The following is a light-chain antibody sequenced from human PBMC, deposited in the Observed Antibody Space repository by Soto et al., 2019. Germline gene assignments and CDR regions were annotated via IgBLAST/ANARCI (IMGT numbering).Light chain of an antibody. V-gene: IGLV1-51*01. CDR3: GTWDSSLIAGV. CDR1: SSNIGNNY. CDR2: DNN. J-gene: IGLJ2*01. Sequence: QAVVTQPPSVSAAPGQKVTISCSGSSSNIGNNYVSWYQHLPGTAPKLLIYDNNKRPSGIPDRFSGTKSGTSATLGITGLTTGDEADYYCGTWDSSLIAGVFGGGTKLTVL.